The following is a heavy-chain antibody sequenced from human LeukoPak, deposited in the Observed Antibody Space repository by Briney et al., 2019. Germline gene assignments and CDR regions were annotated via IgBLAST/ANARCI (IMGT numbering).Heavy chain of an antibody. CDR2: IYYSGST. Sequence: SQTLSLTCTVSGGSISSGGYYWSWIRQHPGKGLEWIGHIYYSGSTYYNPSLKSRVTISVDTSKNQFSLKLSSVTAADTAVYYCASTVRVSGASLIDYWGQGTLVTVSS. CDR1: GGSISSGGYY. V-gene: IGHV4-31*03. D-gene: IGHD2-15*01. J-gene: IGHJ4*02. CDR3: ASTVRVSGASLIDY.